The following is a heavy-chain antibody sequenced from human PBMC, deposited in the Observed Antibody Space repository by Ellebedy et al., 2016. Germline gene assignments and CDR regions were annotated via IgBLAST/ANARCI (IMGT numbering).Heavy chain of an antibody. CDR2: ISYDGSNK. J-gene: IGHJ6*02. CDR1: GFTFSSYA. CDR3: ARAPRYYGSGSYSLYYYYGMDV. V-gene: IGHV3-30-3*01. Sequence: GESLKISXAASGFTFSSYAMHWVRQAPGKGLEWVAVISYDGSNKYYADSVKGRFTISRDNSKNTLYLQMNSLRAEDTAVYYCARAPRYYGSGSYSLYYYYGMDVWGQGTTVTVSS. D-gene: IGHD3-10*01.